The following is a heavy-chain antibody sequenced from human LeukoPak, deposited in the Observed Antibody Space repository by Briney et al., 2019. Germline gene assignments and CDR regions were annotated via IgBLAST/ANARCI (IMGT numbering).Heavy chain of an antibody. CDR3: AKPFTQTPYAIGWYTCDS. CDR2: VSSSGAAT. Sequence: GGSLRLSCAASGFTFSTYAMTWARQAPGKGLEWVSGVSSSGAATYYADSVKGRFTISRDTSRSTLYLHMNSLRADDTAVYYCAKPFTQTPYAIGWYTCDSWGQGTLVTVSS. J-gene: IGHJ4*02. D-gene: IGHD6-19*01. CDR1: GFTFSTYA. V-gene: IGHV3-23*01.